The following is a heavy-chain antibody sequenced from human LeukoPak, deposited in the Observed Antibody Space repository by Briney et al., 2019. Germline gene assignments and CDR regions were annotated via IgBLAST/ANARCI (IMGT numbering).Heavy chain of an antibody. J-gene: IGHJ4*02. CDR3: ARDIAARPGIVGATSDY. Sequence: ASVKVSCKASGGTFTSYYMHWVRQAPGQGLEWMGIINPSGGSTSYAQKFQGRVTMTRDTSTSTVYMELSSLRSEDTAVYYCARDIAARPGIVGATSDYWGQGTLVTVSS. V-gene: IGHV1-46*01. D-gene: IGHD1-26*01. CDR1: GGTFTSYY. CDR2: INPSGGST.